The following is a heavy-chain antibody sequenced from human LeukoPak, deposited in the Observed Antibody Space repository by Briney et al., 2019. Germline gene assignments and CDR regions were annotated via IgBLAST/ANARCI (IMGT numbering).Heavy chain of an antibody. J-gene: IGHJ4*02. CDR1: GFKFTGYD. D-gene: IGHD1-26*01. V-gene: IGHV1-8*01. CDR2: MNPNNGKT. CDR3: ANGELPYSPPFDY. Sequence: ASVKVSCKASGFKFTGYDINWVRQASGRGLEWMGWMNPNNGKTGYAQKFQGRVTMTRDTSTSTAYMELRGLISEDTAVYYCANGELPYSPPFDYWGQGTLVTVSS.